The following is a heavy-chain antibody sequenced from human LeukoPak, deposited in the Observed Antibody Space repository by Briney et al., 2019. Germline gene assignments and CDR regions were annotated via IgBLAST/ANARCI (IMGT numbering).Heavy chain of an antibody. J-gene: IGHJ4*02. CDR2: ISWNSGSI. CDR3: ARDHRGNFDY. D-gene: IGHD3-10*01. Sequence: GGSLRLSCAASGFTFSSYSMNWVRQAPGKGLEWVSGISWNSGSIGYADSVKGRFTISRDNAKNSLYLQMNSLRAEDTAVYYCARDHRGNFDYWGQGTLVTVSS. V-gene: IGHV3-48*04. CDR1: GFTFSSYS.